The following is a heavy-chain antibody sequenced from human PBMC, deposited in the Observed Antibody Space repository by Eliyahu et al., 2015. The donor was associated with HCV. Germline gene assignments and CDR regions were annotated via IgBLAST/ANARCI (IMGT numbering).Heavy chain of an antibody. CDR2: IYPGDSDT. CDR1: GYXFTTYW. Sequence: EVQLVQSGAEVKKPGESLXISCKGSGYXFTTYWIGWVRQMPGKGLEWMGIIYPGDSDTRYSPSFQGQVTISVDKSIITAYLQWSSLKASDTAMYYCALSLSGSYSHFDYWGQGTLVTVSS. CDR3: ALSLSGSYSHFDY. V-gene: IGHV5-51*01. D-gene: IGHD2-15*01. J-gene: IGHJ4*02.